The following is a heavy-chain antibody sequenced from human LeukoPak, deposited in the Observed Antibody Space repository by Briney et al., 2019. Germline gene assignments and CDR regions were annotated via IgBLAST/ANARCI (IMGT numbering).Heavy chain of an antibody. CDR3: AGGYKYAYYNYYYMDV. D-gene: IGHD5-24*01. J-gene: IGHJ6*03. Sequence: PSESLSLTCTLSGDSISRTYGSWVWPPLEGGRGWIGYIFNSVSTNYNPSLKSRVTVSVDTSKNQFSLKLSSVTAADTAVYYCAGGYKYAYYNYYYMDVWGKGTTVTVSS. V-gene: IGHV4-59*01. CDR1: GDSISRTY. CDR2: IFNSVST.